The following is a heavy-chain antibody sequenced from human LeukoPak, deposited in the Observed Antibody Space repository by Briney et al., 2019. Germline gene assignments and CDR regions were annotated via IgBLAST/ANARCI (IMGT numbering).Heavy chain of an antibody. Sequence: SQTLSLTCTVSGGSISSGDYYWSWIRQPPGKGLEWIGYIYYSGSTYYNPSLKSRVTISVDTSKNQFSLKLSSVTAADTAVYYCARYSSSWYGVDYWGQGTLVTVSS. CDR1: GGSISSGDYY. CDR2: IYYSGST. CDR3: ARYSSSWYGVDY. D-gene: IGHD6-13*01. J-gene: IGHJ4*02. V-gene: IGHV4-30-4*01.